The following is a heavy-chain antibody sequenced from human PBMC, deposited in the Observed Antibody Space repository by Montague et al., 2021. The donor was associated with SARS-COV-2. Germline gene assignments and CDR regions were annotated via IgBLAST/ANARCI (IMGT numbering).Heavy chain of an antibody. CDR3: ARSYYDILTAYYTPFDY. CDR2: IDWDXYK. V-gene: IGHV2-70*04. J-gene: IGHJ4*02. D-gene: IGHD3-9*01. Sequence: PALVKPTQTLTLTCTFSGFSLSTSGMRASWIRQPPGKALEWLARIDWDXYKFYSTSLKTRLTISKDTSKNQVALTMTNMDPVDTATYYCARSYYDILTAYYTPFDYWGQGTLVTVSS. CDR1: GFSLSTSGMR.